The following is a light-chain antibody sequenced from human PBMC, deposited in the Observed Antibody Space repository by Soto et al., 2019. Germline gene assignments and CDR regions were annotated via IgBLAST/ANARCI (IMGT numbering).Light chain of an antibody. CDR2: DAS. CDR3: QQYYQWLRVT. Sequence: IVMTQSPATLSVSPGDRATLSCRASESVSSNLAWYHQKPGQAPRLLIYDASTRATGIPDRFTGSGSGTEFTLTIGSLQSEDFGIYYCQQYYQWLRVTFGQGTKLEIK. CDR1: ESVSSN. V-gene: IGKV3-15*01. J-gene: IGKJ2*01.